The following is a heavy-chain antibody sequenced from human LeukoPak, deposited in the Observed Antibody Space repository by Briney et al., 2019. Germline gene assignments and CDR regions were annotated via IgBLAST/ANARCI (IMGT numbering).Heavy chain of an antibody. J-gene: IGHJ4*02. V-gene: IGHV3-23*01. Sequence: GGSPRLSCAASGFTFSSYAMSWVRQAPGKGLEWVSAISGSGGSTYYADSVKGRFTISRDNSKNTLYLQMNSLRAEDTAVYYCATKGKGYCSGGSCYSGDHWGQGTLVTVSS. CDR1: GFTFSSYA. D-gene: IGHD2-15*01. CDR3: ATKGKGYCSGGSCYSGDH. CDR2: ISGSGGST.